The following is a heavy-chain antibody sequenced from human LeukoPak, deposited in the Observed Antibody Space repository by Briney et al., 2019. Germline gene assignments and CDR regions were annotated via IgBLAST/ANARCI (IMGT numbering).Heavy chain of an antibody. CDR1: GFTVSSNY. Sequence: PGGSLRLSCAASGFTVSSNYMSWVRQAPGKGLEWVSVIYSGGSTYYADSVKGRFTISRDNSKNTLYLQMNSLRAEDTAVYYRARGKRYYDSSGLYYYYGMDVWGQGTTVTVSS. CDR2: IYSGGST. J-gene: IGHJ6*02. V-gene: IGHV3-66*01. CDR3: ARGKRYYDSSGLYYYYGMDV. D-gene: IGHD3-22*01.